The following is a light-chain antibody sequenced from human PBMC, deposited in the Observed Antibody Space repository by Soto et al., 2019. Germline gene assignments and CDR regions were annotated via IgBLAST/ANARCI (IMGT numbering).Light chain of an antibody. J-gene: IGLJ3*02. CDR2: EDT. V-gene: IGLV2-23*01. CDR3: CSFAGGSIWV. CDR1: SSDVGRYKF. Sequence: QSVLTQPASVSGSPGQSITISCTGTSSDVGRYKFVSWYQQHPGKAPQLVIYEDTKRPSGVSYRFSGSKFGNTASLTISGLQAWDEADYSFCSFAGGSIWVFGGGTKLTVL.